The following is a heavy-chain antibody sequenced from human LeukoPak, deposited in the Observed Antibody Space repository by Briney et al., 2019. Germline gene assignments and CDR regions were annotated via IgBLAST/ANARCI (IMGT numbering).Heavy chain of an antibody. CDR3: AKDLSNDYLGGSDRIDALDV. J-gene: IGHJ3*01. V-gene: IGHV3-23*01. CDR1: GFTFTTYA. Sequence: GGSLRLSCAASGFTFTTYAMTWVRQAPGKGLEWVSGISGSGGSTYYADSVKGRFTISRDSSNSMVYLQMSSLRAEDTAVYYCAKDLSNDYLGGSDRIDALDVWAQGTMVTVSS. CDR2: ISGSGGST. D-gene: IGHD3-16*02.